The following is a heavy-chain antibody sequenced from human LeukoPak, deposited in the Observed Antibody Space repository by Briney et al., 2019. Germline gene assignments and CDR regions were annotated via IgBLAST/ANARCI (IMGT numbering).Heavy chain of an antibody. D-gene: IGHD3-22*01. J-gene: IGHJ4*02. CDR2: IYHSGST. CDR1: GYSISSGYY. CDR3: SMLPNDDSSGSFDY. Sequence: SETLSLTCTVSGYSISSGYYWGWIRQPPGKGLEWIGSIYHSGSTNYNPSLKSRVTISVDTSKNQFSLKLSSVTAADTAVYYCSMLPNDDSSGSFDYWGQGTLVTVSP. V-gene: IGHV4-38-2*02.